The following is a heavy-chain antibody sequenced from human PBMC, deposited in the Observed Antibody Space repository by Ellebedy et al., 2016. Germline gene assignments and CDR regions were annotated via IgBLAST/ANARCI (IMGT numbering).Heavy chain of an antibody. CDR2: ISAYNGNT. CDR3: AREVLERRIDY. D-gene: IGHD1-1*01. Sequence: ASVKVSXKASSYTFTSYGISWVRQAPGQGLEWMGWISAYNGNTNYAQKLQGRVTMTTDTSTSTAYMELRSLRSDDTAVYYCAREVLERRIDYWGQGTLVTVSS. CDR1: SYTFTSYG. V-gene: IGHV1-18*01. J-gene: IGHJ4*02.